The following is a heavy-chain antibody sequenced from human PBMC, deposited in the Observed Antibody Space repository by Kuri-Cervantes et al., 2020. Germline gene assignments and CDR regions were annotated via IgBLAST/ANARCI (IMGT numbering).Heavy chain of an antibody. Sequence: SETLSLTCTVSGGSISSSSYYWGWIRQPPGKGLEWIGSIYYSGSTYYNPSLRSRVTITADTSKNQFSLKLSSVTAADTAVYYCTRQQLGVFDYWGQGTLVTVSS. D-gene: IGHD6-13*01. V-gene: IGHV4-39*01. CDR1: GGSISSSSYY. CDR3: TRQQLGVFDY. CDR2: IYYSGST. J-gene: IGHJ4*02.